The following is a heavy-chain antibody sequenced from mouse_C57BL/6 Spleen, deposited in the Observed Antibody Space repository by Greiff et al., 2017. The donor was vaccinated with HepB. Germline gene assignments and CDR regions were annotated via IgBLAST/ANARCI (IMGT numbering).Heavy chain of an antibody. CDR2: ISSGGSYT. Sequence: EVKLMESGGDLVKPGGSLKLSCAASGFTFSSYGMSWVRQTPDKRLEWVATISSGGSYTYYPDSVKGRFTISRDNAKNTLYLQMSSLKSEDTAMYYCASRGPYWGQGTLVTVSA. V-gene: IGHV5-6*02. CDR1: GFTFSSYG. J-gene: IGHJ3*01. CDR3: ASRGPY.